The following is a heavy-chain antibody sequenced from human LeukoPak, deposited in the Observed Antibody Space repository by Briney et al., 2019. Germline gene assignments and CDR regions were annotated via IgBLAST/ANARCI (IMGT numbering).Heavy chain of an antibody. CDR3: VKDRSIAAPNNDFFDS. D-gene: IGHD6-6*01. CDR1: GFTFSTYT. J-gene: IGHJ4*02. V-gene: IGHV3-64D*06. CDR2: IGSSGGGI. Sequence: GGSLRLSCAASGFTFSTYTMYWVRHPPGKRLEWVSIIGSSGGGIHYADSVKGRFTISRDNSKNTLYLQMSSLRADDTAVYYCVKDRSIAAPNNDFFDSWGQGALVTVSS.